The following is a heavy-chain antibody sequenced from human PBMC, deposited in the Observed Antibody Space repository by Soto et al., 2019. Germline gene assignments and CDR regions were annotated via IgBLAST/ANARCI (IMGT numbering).Heavy chain of an antibody. V-gene: IGHV4-31*03. CDR1: GGSIRSGGYY. CDR3: AAHGRMITFGGVIDYYFDY. Sequence: SETLSLTCTVSGGSIRSGGYYWSWVRQNPRRGLEWIGNIYYSGNTYYNPSLKSRLTISVDTSKNQFSLKLSSVTAADTAVYYCAAHGRMITFGGVIDYYFDYWGQGTLVTVSS. D-gene: IGHD3-16*02. CDR2: IYYSGNT. J-gene: IGHJ4*02.